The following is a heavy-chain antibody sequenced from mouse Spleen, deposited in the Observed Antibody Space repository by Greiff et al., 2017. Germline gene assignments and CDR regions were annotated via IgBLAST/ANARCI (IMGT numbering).Heavy chain of an antibody. CDR3: ASREAFYGSSSWFAY. D-gene: IGHD1-1*01. V-gene: IGHV1-9*01. CDR2: ILPGSGST. CDR1: GYTFTGYW. J-gene: IGHJ3*01. Sequence: VKLVESGAELMKPGASVKLSCKATGYTFTGYWIEWVKQRPGHGLEWIGEILPGSGSTNYNEKFKGKATFTADTSSNTAYMQLSSLTTEDSAIYYCASREAFYGSSSWFAYWGQGTLVTVSA.